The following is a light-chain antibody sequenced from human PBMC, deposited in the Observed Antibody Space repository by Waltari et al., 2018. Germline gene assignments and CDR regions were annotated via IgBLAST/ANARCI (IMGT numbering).Light chain of an antibody. CDR3: CSYAGRYTFV. CDR1: GSDVGGYIY. Sequence: QSALTQPRSVSGSPGQSVTISCTGSGSDVGGYIYVSWYHHHPGRAPKVVIYDVDKRPSGVPDRFSGSQSGKTASLTFSGLQAEDEGDYYCCSYAGRYTFVFGSGTRVTVL. V-gene: IGLV2-11*01. CDR2: DVD. J-gene: IGLJ1*01.